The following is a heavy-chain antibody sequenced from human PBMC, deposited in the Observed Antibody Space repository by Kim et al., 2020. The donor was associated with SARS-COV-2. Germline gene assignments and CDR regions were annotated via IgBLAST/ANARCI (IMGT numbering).Heavy chain of an antibody. CDR3: ARSRLDSSGLRDGMDV. Sequence: ASVKVSCKASGYTFTGYYMHWVRQAPGQGLEWMGRINPNSGGTNYAQKFQGRVTMTRDTSISIAYMELSRLRSDDTVVYYCARSRLDSSGLRDGMDVWGQGTTVTVSS. CDR2: INPNSGGT. V-gene: IGHV1-2*05. D-gene: IGHD6-19*01. CDR1: GYTFTGYY. J-gene: IGHJ6*02.